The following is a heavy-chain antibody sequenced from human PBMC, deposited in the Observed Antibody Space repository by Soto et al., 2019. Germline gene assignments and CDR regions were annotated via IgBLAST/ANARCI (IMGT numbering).Heavy chain of an antibody. CDR2: INPTGGRA. CDR3: SRLTTMVREINDDPFDF. CDR1: GYTFTNYY. V-gene: IGHV1-46*03. Sequence: QVQLVQSGGEVKKPGASVRVSCKASGYTFTNYYIHWVRQAPGQGLERMGVINPTGGRASYAPKFQGRVTLTRDTSTSTAYMELSSLRSDDTAVYFCSRLTTMVREINDDPFDFWGQGTLVTVSS. J-gene: IGHJ4*03. D-gene: IGHD3-10*01.